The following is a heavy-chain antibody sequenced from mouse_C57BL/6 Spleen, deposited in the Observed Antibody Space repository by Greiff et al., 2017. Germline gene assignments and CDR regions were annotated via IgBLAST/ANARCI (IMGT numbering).Heavy chain of an antibody. CDR2: IHPNSGST. CDR3: ARRRISDGYAMDD. D-gene: IGHD2-3*01. J-gene: IGHJ4*01. CDR1: GYTFTSYW. Sequence: VQLQQPGAELVKPGASVKLSCKASGYTFTSYWMHWVKQRPGQGLEWIGMIHPNSGSTNYNEKFKGKATLTVDKSSSTAYMQLSSLTSEDSAVYYCARRRISDGYAMDDWGQGTSVTVSS. V-gene: IGHV1-64*01.